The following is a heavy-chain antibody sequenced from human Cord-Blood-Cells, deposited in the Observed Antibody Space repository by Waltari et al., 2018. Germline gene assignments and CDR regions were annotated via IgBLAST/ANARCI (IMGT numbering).Heavy chain of an antibody. CDR2: IYYSGST. J-gene: IGHJ3*02. D-gene: IGHD3-22*01. CDR3: ARVDRSGYYYFAFDI. Sequence: QLQLQESGPGLVKPSETLSLTCTVSGGSISSSSYYWGWIRQPPGKGLEWIGSIYYSGSTYSNPSLKSRVTISVDTSKNQFSLKLSSVTAADTALYYCARVDRSGYYYFAFDIWGQGTMVTVSS. V-gene: IGHV4-39*01. CDR1: GGSISSSSYY.